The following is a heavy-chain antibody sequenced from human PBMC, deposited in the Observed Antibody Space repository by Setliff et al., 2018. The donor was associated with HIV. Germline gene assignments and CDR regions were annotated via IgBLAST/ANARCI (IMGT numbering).Heavy chain of an antibody. Sequence: SETLSLTCTVSGGSISSHYWSWIRQPPGKGLEWVGYIYYSGSTNYNPSLKSRVTISVDTSKNQFSLRLSSVTAADTAVYYCARVPRQLLKGAAAYFDYWGQGTLVTVSS. CDR3: ARVPRQLLKGAAAYFDY. CDR1: GGSISSHY. J-gene: IGHJ4*02. D-gene: IGHD5-18*01. V-gene: IGHV4-59*11. CDR2: IYYSGST.